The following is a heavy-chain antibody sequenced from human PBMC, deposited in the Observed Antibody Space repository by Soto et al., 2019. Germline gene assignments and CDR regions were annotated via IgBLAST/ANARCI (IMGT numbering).Heavy chain of an antibody. CDR1: GGSISSSSYY. D-gene: IGHD1-26*01. Sequence: SETLSLTCTVSGGSISSSSYYWGWIRQPPGKGLEWIGSIYYSGSTYYNPSLKSRVTISVDTSKNQFSLKLSSVTAADTAVYYCARMSYSENWFDPWGQGTLVTVS. J-gene: IGHJ5*02. V-gene: IGHV4-39*01. CDR2: IYYSGST. CDR3: ARMSYSENWFDP.